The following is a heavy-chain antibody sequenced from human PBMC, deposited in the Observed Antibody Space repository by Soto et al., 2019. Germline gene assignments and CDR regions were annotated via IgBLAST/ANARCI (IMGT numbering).Heavy chain of an antibody. Sequence: LRLSCAASGFTFSSYSMNWVRRAPGKGLEWVSSISSSSSYIYYADSVKGRFTISRDNAKNSLYLQMNSLRAEDAAVYYCARSPGYSSSWTYYYYYGMDVWGQGTTVTVSS. CDR3: ARSPGYSSSWTYYYYYGMDV. CDR2: ISSSSSYI. V-gene: IGHV3-21*01. D-gene: IGHD6-13*01. CDR1: GFTFSSYS. J-gene: IGHJ6*02.